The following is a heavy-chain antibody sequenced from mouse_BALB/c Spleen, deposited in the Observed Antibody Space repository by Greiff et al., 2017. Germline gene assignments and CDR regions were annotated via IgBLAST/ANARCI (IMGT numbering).Heavy chain of an antibody. CDR2: INPGSGGT. J-gene: IGHJ4*01. CDR1: GYAFTNYL. V-gene: IGHV1-54*01. Sequence: QVQLQQSGAELVRPGTSVKVSCKASGYAFTNYLIEWVKQRPGQGLEWIGVINPGSGGTNYNEKFKGKATLTADKSSSTAYMQLSSLTSDDSAVYFCARSYYYGSSYAMDYWGQGTSVTGSS. D-gene: IGHD1-1*01. CDR3: ARSYYYGSSYAMDY.